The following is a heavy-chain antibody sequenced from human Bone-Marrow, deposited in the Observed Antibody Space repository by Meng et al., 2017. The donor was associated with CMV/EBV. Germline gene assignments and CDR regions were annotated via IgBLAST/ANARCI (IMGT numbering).Heavy chain of an antibody. J-gene: IGHJ4*02. Sequence: SGDSVSSDSVAWNWIRQAPSRGLEWLGRTYYMSKWYNDYAVSAKSRITINPDTSKNQFSLQLNSVTPGDTAVYYCARWGHQRHVFDYWGQGTLVTVSS. CDR1: GDSVSSDSVA. D-gene: IGHD3-16*01. CDR3: ARWGHQRHVFDY. CDR2: TYYMSKWYN. V-gene: IGHV6-1*01.